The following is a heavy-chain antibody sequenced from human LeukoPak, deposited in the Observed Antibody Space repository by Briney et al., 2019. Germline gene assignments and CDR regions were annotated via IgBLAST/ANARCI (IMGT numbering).Heavy chain of an antibody. CDR2: IIPIFGTA. Sequence: SVKVSCKASGGAFSSYAISWVRQAPGQGLEWMGGIIPIFGTANYAQKFQGRVTITADESTSTAYMELSSLRSEDTAVYYCASPSPYGDYTNDAFDIWGRGTMVTVSS. D-gene: IGHD4-17*01. CDR1: GGAFSSYA. CDR3: ASPSPYGDYTNDAFDI. J-gene: IGHJ3*02. V-gene: IGHV1-69*13.